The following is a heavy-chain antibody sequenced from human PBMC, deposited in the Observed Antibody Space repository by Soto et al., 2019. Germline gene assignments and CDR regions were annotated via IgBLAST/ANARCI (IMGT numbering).Heavy chain of an antibody. V-gene: IGHV4-4*07. CDR3: VRDVGGSGWLAP. J-gene: IGHJ5*02. CDR2: IYSSGTT. Sequence: SETLSLTCTVSGISIDNYYCIWIRQSAGKGLEWIGRIYSSGTTNYNPSLKSRVTMSVDMSKSQFSLNVRSVTAADTAVYYCVRDVGGSGWLAPWGQGTLVTVSS. CDR1: GISIDNYY.